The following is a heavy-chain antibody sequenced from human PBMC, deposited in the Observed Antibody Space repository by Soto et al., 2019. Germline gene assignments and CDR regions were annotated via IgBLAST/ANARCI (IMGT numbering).Heavy chain of an antibody. CDR3: ARDRSYYYYGMDV. V-gene: IGHV3-30-3*01. CDR2: ISYDGSNK. D-gene: IGHD3-10*01. J-gene: IGHJ6*02. Sequence: GGSLRLSCAASGFTFSSYAMHWVRQAPGKGLEWVAVISYDGSNKYYADSVKGRFTISRDNSKNTLYLQMNSLRAEDTAVYYCARDRSYYYYGMDVWGQGTTVTVSS. CDR1: GFTFSSYA.